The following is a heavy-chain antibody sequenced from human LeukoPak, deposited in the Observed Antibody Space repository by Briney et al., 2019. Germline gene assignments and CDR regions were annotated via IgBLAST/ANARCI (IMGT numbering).Heavy chain of an antibody. CDR2: ISSSSSYI. J-gene: IGHJ5*02. CDR1: GFTFSSYS. Sequence: PGGSLSLSCAASGFTFSSYSMNWVRQAPGKGLEWVSSISSSSSYIFHADSVKGRFTISRDNAKNSLYLQMNSLRAEDTAVYYCARGGYCSSTSCYTDHWGQGTLVTVSS. V-gene: IGHV3-21*01. CDR3: ARGGYCSSTSCYTDH. D-gene: IGHD2-2*02.